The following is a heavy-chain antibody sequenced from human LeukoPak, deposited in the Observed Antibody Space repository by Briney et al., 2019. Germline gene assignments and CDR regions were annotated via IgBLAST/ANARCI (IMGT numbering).Heavy chain of an antibody. V-gene: IGHV3-21*01. D-gene: IGHD1-1*01. CDR3: AGPLLEDPLGNWFDP. Sequence: GGSLRLSCAASGFTFSSHSMNWVRQAPGKGLEWVSPISSSSSYIYYADSVKGRFTISRDNAKNSLYLQMNSLRAEDTAVYYCAGPLLEDPLGNWFDPWGQGTLVTVSS. CDR2: ISSSSSYI. J-gene: IGHJ5*02. CDR1: GFTFSSHS.